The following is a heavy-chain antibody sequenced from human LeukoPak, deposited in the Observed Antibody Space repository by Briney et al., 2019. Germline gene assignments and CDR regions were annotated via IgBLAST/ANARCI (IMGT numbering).Heavy chain of an antibody. V-gene: IGHV1-2*02. D-gene: IGHD2-15*01. Sequence: ASVKVSCKASGYTFTGYYMHWVRQAPGQGLEWMGWINPNSGGTNYAQKFQGRVTMTRDTSISTAYMALSRLRSDDTAVYYCARGRYCSGGSCYFSWFDPWGQGTLVTVSS. CDR3: ARGRYCSGGSCYFSWFDP. J-gene: IGHJ5*02. CDR2: INPNSGGT. CDR1: GYTFTGYY.